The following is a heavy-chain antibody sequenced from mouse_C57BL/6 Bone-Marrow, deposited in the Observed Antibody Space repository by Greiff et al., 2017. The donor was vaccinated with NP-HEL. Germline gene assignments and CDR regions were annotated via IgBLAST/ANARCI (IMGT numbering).Heavy chain of an antibody. CDR1: GFTFSSYG. D-gene: IGHD2-1*01. Sequence: EVKLVESGGDLVKPGGSLKLSCAASGFTFSSYGMSWVRQTPDKRLAWVATISSGGSYTYYPDSVKGRFTISRDNAKNTLYLQMSSLKSEDTAMYYCARGYGIPFAYWGQGTLVTVSA. J-gene: IGHJ3*01. V-gene: IGHV5-6*02. CDR3: ARGYGIPFAY. CDR2: ISSGGSYT.